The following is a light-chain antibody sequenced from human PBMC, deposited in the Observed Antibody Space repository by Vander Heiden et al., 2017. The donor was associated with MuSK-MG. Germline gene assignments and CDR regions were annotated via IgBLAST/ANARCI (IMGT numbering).Light chain of an antibody. Sequence: DIQMTQSPSSLSASVGDRVTITCRASQSISSYLNWYQQKPGKAPKLLIYAASSLQSGVPSRFSGSGSGTDFTLTISSRQPEDFATYYCQQSYSTPPGTFGQGTKVXIK. CDR2: AAS. V-gene: IGKV1-39*01. CDR3: QQSYSTPPGT. J-gene: IGKJ1*01. CDR1: QSISSY.